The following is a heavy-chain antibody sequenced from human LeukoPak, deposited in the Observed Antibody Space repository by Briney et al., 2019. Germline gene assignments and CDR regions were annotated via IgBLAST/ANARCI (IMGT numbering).Heavy chain of an antibody. V-gene: IGHV4-61*01. CDR3: ARDFAYYYGSGSYDP. J-gene: IGHJ5*02. Sequence: PSETLSLTCTVSGGCVSSGSYYWSWIRQPPGKGLEWIGYIYYSGSTNYNPSLKSRVTISVDTSKNQFSLKLSSVTAADTAVYYCARDFAYYYGSGSYDPWGQGTLVTVSS. CDR2: IYYSGST. D-gene: IGHD3-10*01. CDR1: GGCVSSGSYY.